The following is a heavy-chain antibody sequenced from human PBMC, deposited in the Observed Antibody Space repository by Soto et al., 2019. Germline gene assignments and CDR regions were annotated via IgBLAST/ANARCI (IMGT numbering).Heavy chain of an antibody. V-gene: IGHV3-33*01. CDR2: IWYDGSNK. CDR1: GFTFSSYG. D-gene: IGHD2-15*01. CDR3: ARDLSATLLDY. J-gene: IGHJ4*02. Sequence: QVQLVESGGGVVQPGRSLRLSCAASGFTFSSYGMHWVRQAPGKGLEWVAVIWYDGSNKYYADSVKGRFTISRDNSKNPLYLQMNSLRAEDTAVYYCARDLSATLLDYWGQGTLVTVSS.